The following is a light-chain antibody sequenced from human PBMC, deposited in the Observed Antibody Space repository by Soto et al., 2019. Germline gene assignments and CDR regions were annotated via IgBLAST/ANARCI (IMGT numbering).Light chain of an antibody. CDR1: QGISNY. V-gene: IGKV1-27*01. CDR2: AAS. CDR3: QKYNSAPPWT. J-gene: IGKJ1*01. Sequence: DIQMTQSPSSLSASVGDIVTITCRASQGISNYVAWYQQKPGKVPKLLIYAASTLQSGVPSRFSGSGSGTDFTLTISSLQPEDVATYYCQKYNSAPPWTFGQGTKVEIK.